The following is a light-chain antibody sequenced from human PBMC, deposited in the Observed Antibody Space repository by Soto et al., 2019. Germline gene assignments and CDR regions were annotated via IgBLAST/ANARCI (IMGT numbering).Light chain of an antibody. CDR3: AAWDDSLNAVV. CDR1: SSNIGSNT. CDR2: SNN. Sequence: QSVLTQPPSASGTPGQRVTISCSGSSSNIGSNTVNWYQQLPGTAPKLLSYSNNQRPSGVPDRFSGSKSGTSASRASSGLQSEEEADYYCAAWDDSLNAVVFGGGTKLTVL. J-gene: IGLJ2*01. V-gene: IGLV1-44*01.